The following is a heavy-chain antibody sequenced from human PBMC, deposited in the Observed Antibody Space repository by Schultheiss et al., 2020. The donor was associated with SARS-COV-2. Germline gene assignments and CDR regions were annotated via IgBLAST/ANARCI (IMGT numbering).Heavy chain of an antibody. CDR1: GFNFWNYG. V-gene: IGHV3-66*01. Sequence: GGSLRLSCAASGFNFWNYGMHWVRQAPGKGLEWVSVMYRGGTTFYADSVKDRFTVSRDNSTNTVYLQMNRLSAEDTAVYYCARDNWCSGGSCSNYYGVDVWGQGTTVQYYGMDVWGQGTTVTVSS. CDR2: MYRGGTT. J-gene: IGHJ6*02. D-gene: IGHD2-15*01. CDR3: ARDNWCSGGSCSNYYGVDVWGQGTTVQYYGMDV.